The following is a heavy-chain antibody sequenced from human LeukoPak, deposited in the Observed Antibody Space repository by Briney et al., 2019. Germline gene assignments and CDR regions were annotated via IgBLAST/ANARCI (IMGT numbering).Heavy chain of an antibody. D-gene: IGHD4-11*01. J-gene: IGHJ4*02. V-gene: IGHV4-39*01. CDR1: GGSISSSSYY. Sequence: SETLSLTCTVSGGSISSSSYYWGWIRQPPGKGLGWIGSIYYSGSTYYNPSLKSRVTISVDTSKNQFSLKLSSVTAADTAVYYCARQYSNYGVVDYWGQGTLVTVSS. CDR3: ARQYSNYGVVDY. CDR2: IYYSGST.